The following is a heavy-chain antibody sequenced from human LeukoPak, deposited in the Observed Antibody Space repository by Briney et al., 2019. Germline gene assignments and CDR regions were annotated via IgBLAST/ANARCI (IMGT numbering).Heavy chain of an antibody. V-gene: IGHV4-4*07. CDR2: VDTSGST. Sequence: SETLSLTCSVSSGSISSFYWTWVRQSAWKGLEWIGRVDTSGSTHYNPSLKGRATISLDTSKYQFSLRLPSVTVADTAVYYCARGLGGASYYMDVWGKGTTVTVSS. CDR1: SGSISSFY. J-gene: IGHJ6*03. D-gene: IGHD3-16*01. CDR3: ARGLGGASYYMDV.